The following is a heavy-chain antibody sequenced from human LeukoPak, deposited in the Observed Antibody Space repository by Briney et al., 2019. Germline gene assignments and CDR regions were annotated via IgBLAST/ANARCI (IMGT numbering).Heavy chain of an antibody. V-gene: IGHV3-21*01. D-gene: IGHD4-17*01. Sequence: GGSLRLSCAASGFAFGGYWMTWVRQAPGKGLEWVSSISSSSSYIYYADSVKGRFTISRDNAKNSLYLQMNSLRAEDTAVYYCARDRTYGLDYWGQGTLVTVSS. CDR1: GFAFGGYW. CDR3: ARDRTYGLDY. CDR2: ISSSSSYI. J-gene: IGHJ4*02.